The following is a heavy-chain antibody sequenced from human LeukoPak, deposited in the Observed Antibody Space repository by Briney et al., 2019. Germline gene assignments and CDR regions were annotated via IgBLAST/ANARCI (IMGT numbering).Heavy chain of an antibody. CDR1: GFTFSSYE. CDR2: ISSSGSTI. CDR3: AELGITMIGGV. D-gene: IGHD3-10*02. V-gene: IGHV3-48*03. Sequence: GGSLRLSCAASGFTFSSYEMNWVRQAPGKGLEWVSYISSSGSTIYYADSVKGRFTISRDNAKNSLYLQMNSLRAEDTAVYYCAELGITMIGGVWGKGTWSPSPQ. J-gene: IGHJ6*04.